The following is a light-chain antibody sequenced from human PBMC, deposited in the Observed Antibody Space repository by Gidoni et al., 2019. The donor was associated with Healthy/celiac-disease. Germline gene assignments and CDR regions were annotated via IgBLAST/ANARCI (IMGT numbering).Light chain of an antibody. CDR3: AAWDDSLSGGV. V-gene: IGLV1-47*01. J-gene: IGLJ3*02. Sequence: QSVRTQPPSASGTPGQRVTISCSGRSPNIGSNYVYWYQQLPGTAPKLLIYRNNQRPSGVPDRFSGSKSGTSASLAISWLRSEDEADYYCAAWDDSLSGGVFGGGTKLTVL. CDR1: SPNIGSNY. CDR2: RNN.